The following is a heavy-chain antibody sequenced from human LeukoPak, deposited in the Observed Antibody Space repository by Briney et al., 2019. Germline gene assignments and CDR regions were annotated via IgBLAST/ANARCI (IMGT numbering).Heavy chain of an antibody. D-gene: IGHD3-9*01. J-gene: IGHJ6*02. Sequence: GGSLRLSCAASGFTFSSYAMSWVRQAPGKGLEWVSAISGSGGRTYYADSVKGRFTISRDNSKNTLYLQMNSLRAEDTAVYYCAKDSKTYYDILTGYLYYYYYGMDVWGQGTTVTVSS. V-gene: IGHV3-23*01. CDR1: GFTFSSYA. CDR3: AKDSKTYYDILTGYLYYYYYGMDV. CDR2: ISGSGGRT.